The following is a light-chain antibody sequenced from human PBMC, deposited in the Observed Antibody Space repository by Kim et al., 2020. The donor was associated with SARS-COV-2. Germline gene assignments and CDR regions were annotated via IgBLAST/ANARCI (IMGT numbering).Light chain of an antibody. J-gene: IGKJ4*01. CDR2: DAS. CDR1: QSVSDY. V-gene: IGKV3-11*01. CDR3: QQRSNGPLT. Sequence: PGERATLSCRTSQSVSDYLVWDQQKPGQAPRLLFYDASNRATGIPARFSGGGAETDCTLTISGLGREDFAMYYGQQRSNGPLTFGGGAKVGSK.